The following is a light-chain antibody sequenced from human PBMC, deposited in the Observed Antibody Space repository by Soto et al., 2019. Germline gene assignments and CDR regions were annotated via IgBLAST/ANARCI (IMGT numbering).Light chain of an antibody. J-gene: IGKJ4*01. CDR2: AAS. Sequence: DIQMTQSPSSLSASGGDRVTITCRASQDLDRWLAWYQQKPGEAPKVLIYAASYLRSGVPSRFSGSGSGADFSLTISSLQPEDVATYYCKQSRSFPLTFGGGTKVEIK. V-gene: IGKV1-12*01. CDR3: KQSRSFPLT. CDR1: QDLDRW.